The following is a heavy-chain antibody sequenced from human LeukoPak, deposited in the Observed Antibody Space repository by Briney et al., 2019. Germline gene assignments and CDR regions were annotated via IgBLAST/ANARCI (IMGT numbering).Heavy chain of an antibody. J-gene: IGHJ6*03. CDR1: GFTFSSYA. CDR2: ISGSGGST. CDR3: AKDWYYYGSGKVFYMDV. D-gene: IGHD3-10*01. Sequence: GGSLRLSCAASGFTFSSYAMSWVRQAPGKGLEWVSAISGSGGSTYYADSVQSRFTISRDNSKSTLYLQMNSLRAEDTAVYYCAKDWYYYGSGKVFYMDVWGKGTTVAVSS. V-gene: IGHV3-23*01.